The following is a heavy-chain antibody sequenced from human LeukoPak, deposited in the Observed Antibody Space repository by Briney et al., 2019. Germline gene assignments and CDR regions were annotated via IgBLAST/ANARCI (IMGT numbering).Heavy chain of an antibody. Sequence: ASVKVSCKASGGTFSSYAISWVRQAPGQGLEWMGWISAYNGNTNYAQKLQGRVTMTTDTSTSTAYMELRSLRSDDTAVYYCARVVVVAANWLDPWGQGTLVTVSS. CDR1: GGTFSSYA. CDR3: ARVVVVAANWLDP. CDR2: ISAYNGNT. D-gene: IGHD2-15*01. V-gene: IGHV1-18*01. J-gene: IGHJ5*02.